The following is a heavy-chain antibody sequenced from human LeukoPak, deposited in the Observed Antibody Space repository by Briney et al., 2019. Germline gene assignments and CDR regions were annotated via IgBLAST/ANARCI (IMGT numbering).Heavy chain of an antibody. CDR2: IIPIFGTA. Sequence: GASVKVSCKASGGTFSSYAISWVRQAPGQGLEWMGGIIPIFGTANYAQKFQGRVTITADESTSTAYMELSSLRSEDTAVYYCAREAGYCSTTSCYGWFDPWGQGTLVTVSS. D-gene: IGHD2-2*01. CDR1: GGTFSSYA. CDR3: AREAGYCSTTSCYGWFDP. V-gene: IGHV1-69*13. J-gene: IGHJ5*02.